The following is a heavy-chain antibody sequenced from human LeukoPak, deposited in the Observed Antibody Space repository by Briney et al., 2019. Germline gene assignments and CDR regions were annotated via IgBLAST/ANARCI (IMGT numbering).Heavy chain of an antibody. D-gene: IGHD5-24*01. Sequence: GGSLRLSCAASGFTFSSYGMHWVRQAPGKGLEWVAVIWYDGSNKYYADSVKGRFTISRDNSKNTLYLQMNSLRAEDTAAYYCARDIGRDGYNLGIWGQGTMVTVSS. V-gene: IGHV3-33*01. J-gene: IGHJ3*02. CDR1: GFTFSSYG. CDR2: IWYDGSNK. CDR3: ARDIGRDGYNLGI.